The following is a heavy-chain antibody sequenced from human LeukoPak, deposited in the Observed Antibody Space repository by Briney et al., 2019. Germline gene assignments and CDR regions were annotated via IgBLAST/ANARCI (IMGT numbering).Heavy chain of an antibody. CDR3: VRDLDWGRLDY. CDR1: GFTFSTYT. J-gene: IGHJ4*02. CDR2: IKGDGSDK. D-gene: IGHD3-9*01. V-gene: IGHV3-7*01. Sequence: GGSLRLSCAASGFTFSTYTMSWVRQAPGKGLEWVANIKGDGSDKEYVDSVKGRFTISRDNAKNSVYLQMNSLRAEDAAVYYCVRDLDWGRLDYWGQGILVTVSS.